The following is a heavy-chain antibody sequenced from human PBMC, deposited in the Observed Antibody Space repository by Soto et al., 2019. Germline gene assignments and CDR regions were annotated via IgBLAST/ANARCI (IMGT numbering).Heavy chain of an antibody. CDR1: GFTFSSYA. Sequence: VGSLRLSCAASGFTFSSYAMSWVRQAPGKGLEWVSAISGSGGSTYYADSVKGRFTISRDNSKNTLYLQMNSLRAEDTAVYYCAKGEQWLVLHYFDYWGQGTQVTVSS. J-gene: IGHJ4*02. V-gene: IGHV3-23*01. D-gene: IGHD6-19*01. CDR2: ISGSGGST. CDR3: AKGEQWLVLHYFDY.